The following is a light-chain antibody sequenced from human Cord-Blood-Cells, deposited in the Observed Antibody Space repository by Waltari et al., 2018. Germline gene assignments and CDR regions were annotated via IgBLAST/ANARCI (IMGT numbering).Light chain of an antibody. J-gene: IGKJ3*01. CDR3: QQYGSSPPT. CDR2: GAS. Sequence: EIVLTQSPGTLSFSPGERATLSCRASQSVSSSYLAWYQQKPGQAPRLLIYGASSRATGIPDRFSGSGSGTDFTLTISRLEPEDFAVYYGQQYGSSPPTFGPGTKVDIK. V-gene: IGKV3-20*01. CDR1: QSVSSSY.